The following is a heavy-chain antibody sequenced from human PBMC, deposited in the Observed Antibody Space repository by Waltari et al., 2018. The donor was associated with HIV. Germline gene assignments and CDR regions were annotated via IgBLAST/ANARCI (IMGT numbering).Heavy chain of an antibody. V-gene: IGHV4-34*01. Sequence: QVQLQQWGAGLLKPSETLSLTCAVYGGSFSGYYWSWIRQPPGKGLEWIGEINHSGSTNYNPSLKSRVTISVDTSKNQFSLKLSSVTAADTAVYYCAREGGRIVVADQIPNWFDPWGQGTLVTVSS. CDR1: GGSFSGYY. CDR3: AREGGRIVVADQIPNWFDP. J-gene: IGHJ5*02. CDR2: INHSGST. D-gene: IGHD2-15*01.